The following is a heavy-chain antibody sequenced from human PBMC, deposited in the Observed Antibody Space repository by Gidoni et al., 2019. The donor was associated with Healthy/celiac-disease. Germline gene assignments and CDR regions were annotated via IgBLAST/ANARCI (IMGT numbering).Heavy chain of an antibody. CDR2: LIPIFGTA. Sequence: QVQLVQSGAEVKKPGSSVKVSCKASGGTFSSYAISWVRQAPGQGLEWMGGLIPIFGTANYAQKFQGRVTITADKSTSTAYMELSSLRSEDTAVYYCARGYYYGSSGYSYDAFDIWGQGTMVTVSS. V-gene: IGHV1-69*06. CDR3: ARGYYYGSSGYSYDAFDI. D-gene: IGHD3-22*01. CDR1: GGTFSSYA. J-gene: IGHJ3*02.